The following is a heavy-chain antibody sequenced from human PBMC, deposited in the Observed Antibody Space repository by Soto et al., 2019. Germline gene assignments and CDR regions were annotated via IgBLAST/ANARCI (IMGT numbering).Heavy chain of an antibody. D-gene: IGHD2-15*01. Sequence: SETLSLTCTASGGSISSYYWCWIRQPPGKGLEWIGYIYYSGSTNYNPSLKSRVTILVDTSKNQFSLKLSSVTAADTAVYYCARFSDCSGGSCQDDYWGQGTLVTVSS. CDR2: IYYSGST. CDR1: GGSISSYY. CDR3: ARFSDCSGGSCQDDY. V-gene: IGHV4-59*01. J-gene: IGHJ4*02.